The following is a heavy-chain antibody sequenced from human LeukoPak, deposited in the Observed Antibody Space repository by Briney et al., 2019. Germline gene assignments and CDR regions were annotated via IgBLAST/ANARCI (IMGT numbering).Heavy chain of an antibody. Sequence: ASVKVSCKASGGTFSSYAISWVRQAPGQGLEWMGGIIPIFGTANYAQKFQGRVTITADEPTSTVYMELSSLRSEDTAVYYCARDYGSSGYYSNYDNGIDVWGQGTTVTVSS. D-gene: IGHD3-22*01. CDR3: ARDYGSSGYYSNYDNGIDV. CDR2: IIPIFGTA. J-gene: IGHJ6*02. CDR1: GGTFSSYA. V-gene: IGHV1-69*13.